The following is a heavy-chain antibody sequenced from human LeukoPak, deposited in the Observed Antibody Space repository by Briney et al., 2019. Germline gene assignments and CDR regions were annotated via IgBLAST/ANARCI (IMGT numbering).Heavy chain of an antibody. CDR1: GFTFSSYW. CDR3: ARVHSSGYYLFYFDY. J-gene: IGHJ4*02. Sequence: PGGSLRLSCAASGFTFSSYWMHWVRQAPGKGLVWVSRINSDGTSTNYADSVKGRFTISRDNAKNTLYLQMNSLRAEDTAVYYCARVHSSGYYLFYFDYWGQGTLVTVSS. CDR2: INSDGTST. D-gene: IGHD3-22*01. V-gene: IGHV3-74*01.